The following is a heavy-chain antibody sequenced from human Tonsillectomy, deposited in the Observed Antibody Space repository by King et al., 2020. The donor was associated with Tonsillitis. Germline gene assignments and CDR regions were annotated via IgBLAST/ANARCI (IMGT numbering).Heavy chain of an antibody. CDR1: GFTFSSYD. CDR2: IGTAGDT. Sequence: VQLVESGGGLVQPGGSLRLSCAASGFTFSSYDMHWVRQATGKGLEWVSAIGTAGDTYYPGSVKGRFTISRENAKNSLYLQMNSLRAGDTAVYYCARGVLGYWSSTSCPGYFDLWGRGTLVTVSS. CDR3: ARGVLGYWSSTSCPGYFDL. D-gene: IGHD2-2*01. V-gene: IGHV3-13*01. J-gene: IGHJ2*01.